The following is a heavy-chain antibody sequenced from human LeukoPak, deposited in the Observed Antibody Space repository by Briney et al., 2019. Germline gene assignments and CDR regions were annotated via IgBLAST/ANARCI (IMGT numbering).Heavy chain of an antibody. CDR1: GYTFTGYY. D-gene: IGHD3-22*01. J-gene: IGHJ4*02. V-gene: IGHV1-2*02. Sequence: GASVKVSCKASGYTFTGYYMHWVRQAPGQGLEWMGWINPNSGGTNYQGRVTMTRDTSTGTVYMELSTLRSEDTAVYYCARAYFYDGNGHHYYFDYWGQGTLVTVSS. CDR3: ARAYFYDGNGHHYYFDY. CDR2: INPNSGGT.